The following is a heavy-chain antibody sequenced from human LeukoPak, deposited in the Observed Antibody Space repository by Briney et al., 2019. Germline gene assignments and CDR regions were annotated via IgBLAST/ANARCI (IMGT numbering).Heavy chain of an antibody. Sequence: GGSLRLSCAASGFTFSSYAMSWVRQAPGKGLEWVSAISGSSSSTYYADSVKGRFTISRDNSKNTLYPQMNSLRAEDTAVYYCARAVDTAMPTGYWGQGTLVTVSS. V-gene: IGHV3-23*01. J-gene: IGHJ4*02. D-gene: IGHD5-18*01. CDR1: GFTFSSYA. CDR2: ISGSSSST. CDR3: ARAVDTAMPTGY.